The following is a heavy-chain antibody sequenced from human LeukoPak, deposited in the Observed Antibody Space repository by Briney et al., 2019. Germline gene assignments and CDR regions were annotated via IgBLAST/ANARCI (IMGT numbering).Heavy chain of an antibody. V-gene: IGHV3-23*01. CDR3: AKDGGSLGEVRD. Sequence: GGSLRLSCAASGFTFSSSAMSWVRQAPGKGLEWVSVISGGGGSTYYADSVMGRFTISRDNSKDTLYLQMNSLRAEDTAVYYCAKDGGSLGEVRDWGQGTLVTVSS. CDR1: GFTFSSSA. D-gene: IGHD3-16*01. CDR2: ISGGGGST. J-gene: IGHJ4*02.